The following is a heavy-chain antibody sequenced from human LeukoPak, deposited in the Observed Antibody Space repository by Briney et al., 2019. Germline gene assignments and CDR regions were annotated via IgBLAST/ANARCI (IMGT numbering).Heavy chain of an antibody. CDR3: AKDASSGFTRYSDY. CDR1: GFTFSSYG. D-gene: IGHD6-19*01. V-gene: IGHV3-30*02. CDR2: IRYDGSNK. J-gene: IGHJ4*02. Sequence: GGSLRLSCAASGFTFSSYGMHWVRQAPGKGLEWVTFIRYDGSNKYYADSVKGRFTISRDNSKNTLYMQMNSLRAEDTAVYFCAKDASSGFTRYSDYWGQGTLVTVSS.